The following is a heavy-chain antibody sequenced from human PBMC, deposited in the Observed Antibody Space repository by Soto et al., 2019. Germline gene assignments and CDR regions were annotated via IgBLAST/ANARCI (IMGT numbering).Heavy chain of an antibody. CDR3: ARDKANSGYDFYYYYYYMDV. CDR1: GFTFSSYG. J-gene: IGHJ6*03. Sequence: GPLRLSCAASGFTFSSYGMHWVRQAPGKRLEWVAVIWYDGSNNYYADSVKGRFTISRDNSKNTLYLQMNSLRAEDTAVYYCARDKANSGYDFYYYYYYMDVWGKGTTVTVSS. CDR2: IWYDGSNN. D-gene: IGHD5-12*01. V-gene: IGHV3-33*01.